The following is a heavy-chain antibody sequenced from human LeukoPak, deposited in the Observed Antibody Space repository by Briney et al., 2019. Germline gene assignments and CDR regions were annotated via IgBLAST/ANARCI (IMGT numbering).Heavy chain of an antibody. V-gene: IGHV3-7*01. D-gene: IGHD3-16*01. CDR1: GFTFSSYW. J-gene: IGHJ4*02. Sequence: PGGSLRLSCAASGFTFSSYWMSWVRQAPGKGLEWVANIKQDGSEKYYVDSVKGRFTISRDNAKNSLYLQMNSLRAEDTAVYYCARDGDVREATWDYWGQGTLVTVSS. CDR3: ARDGDVREATWDY. CDR2: IKQDGSEK.